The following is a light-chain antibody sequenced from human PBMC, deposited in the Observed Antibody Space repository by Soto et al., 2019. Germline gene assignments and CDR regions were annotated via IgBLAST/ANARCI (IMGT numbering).Light chain of an antibody. J-gene: IGKJ1*01. CDR3: QQRSNWPRT. Sequence: IVLTQTPATLSVSPCERGTLSCRASQSVSSNLAWYQQKPGQAPRLLIYDVSNRATGIPARFSGSGSGTDFTLTISSLEPEDFAVYYCQQRSNWPRTSGQGTKVDIK. V-gene: IGKV3-11*01. CDR1: QSVSSN. CDR2: DVS.